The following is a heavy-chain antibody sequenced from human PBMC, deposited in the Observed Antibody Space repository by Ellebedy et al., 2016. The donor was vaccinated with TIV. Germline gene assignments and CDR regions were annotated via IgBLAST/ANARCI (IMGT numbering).Heavy chain of an antibody. D-gene: IGHD3-16*01. CDR2: INSGGIST. V-gene: IGHV3-74*01. J-gene: IGHJ3*02. CDR1: GFTLSSYW. Sequence: GESLKISXAASGFTLSSYWMHWVRQAPGKGLVWVSRINSGGISTSYADSVKGRFTISRDNAKNTLYLQMNSLRAEDTAVYYCASSIQGARWAFDIWGQGTMVTVSS. CDR3: ASSIQGARWAFDI.